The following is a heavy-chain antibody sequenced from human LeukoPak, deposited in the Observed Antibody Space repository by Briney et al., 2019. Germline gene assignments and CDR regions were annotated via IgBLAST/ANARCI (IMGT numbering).Heavy chain of an antibody. CDR1: GYTFTSYG. CDR2: IIPIFGTA. J-gene: IGHJ4*02. D-gene: IGHD5-18*01. Sequence: ASVKVSCKASGYTFTSYGISWVRQAPGQGLEWMGGIIPIFGTANYAQKFQGRVTITADESTSTAYMELSSLRSEDTAVYYCARDGYSYGEYWGQGTLVTVSS. CDR3: ARDGYSYGEY. V-gene: IGHV1-69*13.